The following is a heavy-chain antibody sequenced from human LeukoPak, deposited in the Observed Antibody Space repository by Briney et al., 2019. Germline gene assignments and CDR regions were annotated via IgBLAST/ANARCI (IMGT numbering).Heavy chain of an antibody. CDR1: GGSISSSSNY. CDR3: ARQVLPYGLDV. CDR2: IYYSGST. J-gene: IGHJ6*02. V-gene: IGHV4-39*01. D-gene: IGHD2-15*01. Sequence: SETLSLTCTVSGGSISSSSNYWGWIRQPPGKGLEWIGSIYYSGSTDYNPSLKSRVTISADTSKNQFSLKLSSVTAADTAVYYCARQVLPYGLDVWGQGTTVTVSS.